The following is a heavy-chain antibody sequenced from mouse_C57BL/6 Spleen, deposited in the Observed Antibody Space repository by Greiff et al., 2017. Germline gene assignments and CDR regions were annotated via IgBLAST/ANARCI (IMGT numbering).Heavy chain of an antibody. CDR2: IRSNSSNYAT. CDR1: GFTFNTYA. D-gene: IGHD1-1*01. Sequence: EVQLEESGGGLVQPKGSLTLSCAASGFTFNTYAMHWVRQAPGKGLEWVARIRSNSSNYATYYADSVKDSFTISRDDSQSMLYLQMNKLKTEDAAMYCCVRDYGSRFWYLDVWGKGTTVTVSS. V-gene: IGHV10-3*01. CDR3: VRDYGSRFWYLDV. J-gene: IGHJ1*03.